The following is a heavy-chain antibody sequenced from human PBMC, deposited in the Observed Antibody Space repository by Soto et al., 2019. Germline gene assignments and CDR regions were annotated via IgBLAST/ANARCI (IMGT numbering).Heavy chain of an antibody. V-gene: IGHV3-23*01. Sequence: EVQLLESGGGLVQPGGSLRLSCAASGFTFSSYAMSWVRQAPGKGLEWVSAISGSGGSPYYADSVKGRLTITRDNSKNTLYLQMNSLIAEDTAVYYCATASSGVYGSRWAYDYYYYMDVWGKGTTVTVSS. J-gene: IGHJ6*03. D-gene: IGHD6-13*01. CDR1: GFTFSSYA. CDR3: ATASSGVYGSRWAYDYYYYMDV. CDR2: ISGSGGSP.